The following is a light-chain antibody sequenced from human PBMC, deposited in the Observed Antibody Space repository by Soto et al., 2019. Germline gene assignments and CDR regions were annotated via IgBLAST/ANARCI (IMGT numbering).Light chain of an antibody. V-gene: IGLV3-21*04. CDR2: FDS. Sequence: SYELSQPPSVSVAPGETAKITCGGDNIGTKGVHWYQQRPGQAPLLVMYFDSERPSGIPERLSGFNSENTATLIISRVEAGDEADFYCQVWDRRSGHLVFGGGTKLTVL. CDR1: NIGTKG. J-gene: IGLJ2*01. CDR3: QVWDRRSGHLV.